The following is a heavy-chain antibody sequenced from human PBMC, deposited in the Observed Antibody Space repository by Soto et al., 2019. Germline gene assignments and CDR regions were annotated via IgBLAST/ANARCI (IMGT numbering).Heavy chain of an antibody. Sequence: SETLSLTCTVSGGSISSGDYYWSWIRQPPGKGLEWIGYIYYSGSTYYNPSLKSRVTISVDTSKNQFSLKLSSVTAADTAVYYCARLAYIKTYYYDSSGYPPRYGMDVWGQGTTVTVS. CDR3: ARLAYIKTYYYDSSGYPPRYGMDV. CDR2: IYYSGST. D-gene: IGHD3-22*01. CDR1: GGSISSGDYY. V-gene: IGHV4-30-4*01. J-gene: IGHJ6*02.